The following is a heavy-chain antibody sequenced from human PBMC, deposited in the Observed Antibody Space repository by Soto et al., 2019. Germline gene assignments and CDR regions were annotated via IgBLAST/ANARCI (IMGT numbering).Heavy chain of an antibody. Sequence: PSVTLSVTCAVDGGSFSGYYWSWISQPPGKGLEWIGEINHSGSTNYNPSLKSRVTISVDTSKNQFSLKLSSVTAADTAVYYCARGRSCSSTSCQNYYYMDVWGKGTTVTVSS. CDR3: ARGRSCSSTSCQNYYYMDV. CDR1: GGSFSGYY. CDR2: INHSGST. D-gene: IGHD2-2*01. J-gene: IGHJ6*03. V-gene: IGHV4-34*01.